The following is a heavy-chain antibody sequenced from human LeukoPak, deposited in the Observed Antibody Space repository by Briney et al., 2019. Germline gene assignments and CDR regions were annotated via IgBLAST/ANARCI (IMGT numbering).Heavy chain of an antibody. D-gene: IGHD1-26*01. V-gene: IGHV4-4*02. CDR1: GGSISSSNW. J-gene: IGHJ4*02. CDR2: IYHSGST. CDR3: ASLGRRATTVDY. Sequence: SETLSLTCAVSGGSISSSNWWSWVRQPPGKGLEWIGEIYHSGSTNYNPSLKSRVTISVDKSKNQFSLELSSVTAADTAVYYCASLGRRATTVDYWGQGTLVTVSS.